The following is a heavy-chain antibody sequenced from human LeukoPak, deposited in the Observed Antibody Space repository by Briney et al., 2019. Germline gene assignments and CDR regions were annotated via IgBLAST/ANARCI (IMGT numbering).Heavy chain of an antibody. Sequence: GESLKISCKGSEDNFANYWIAWVRQMPGKGLEWMGIIYPGDSETRYSPSFQGQVTISSDKSISTAYLQWSSLRASDTAMFFCARRGFGGEMLDAFDIWGQGTVVTVSS. CDR2: IYPGDSET. J-gene: IGHJ3*02. V-gene: IGHV5-51*01. CDR1: EDNFANYW. CDR3: ARRGFGGEMLDAFDI. D-gene: IGHD3-16*01.